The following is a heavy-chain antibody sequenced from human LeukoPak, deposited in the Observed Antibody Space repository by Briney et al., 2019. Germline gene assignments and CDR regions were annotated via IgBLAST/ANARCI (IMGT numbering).Heavy chain of an antibody. CDR3: ARWSYVSGTWFLDY. V-gene: IGHV3-7*05. Sequence: GGSLRLSCEASGFTFSGYWMSWVRQAPGRGLEWVADINEDGTTIYYVDSVKGRFTISRDNAKNSLSLQLNTLRGGDTAVYYCARWSYVSGTWFLDYWGQGTLVSVSS. D-gene: IGHD3-10*01. CDR2: INEDGTTI. CDR1: GFTFSGYW. J-gene: IGHJ4*02.